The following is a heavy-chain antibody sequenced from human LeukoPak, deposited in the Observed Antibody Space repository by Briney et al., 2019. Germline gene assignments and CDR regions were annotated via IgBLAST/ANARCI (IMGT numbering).Heavy chain of an antibody. V-gene: IGHV4-59*11. J-gene: IGHJ4*02. CDR2: IYYRGRT. Sequence: SETLSLTCTVSGGSISSHYWSWIRQPPGKGLEWIGYIYYRGRTNYNPPLKSRVTISVDTSKNQFSLKLSSVTAADTAVYFCARSGEYNNFDYWGQGTLVTVSS. CDR1: GGSISSHY. D-gene: IGHD1-1*01. CDR3: ARSGEYNNFDY.